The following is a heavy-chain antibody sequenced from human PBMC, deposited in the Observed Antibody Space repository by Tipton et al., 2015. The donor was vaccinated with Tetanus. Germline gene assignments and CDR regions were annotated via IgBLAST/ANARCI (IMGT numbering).Heavy chain of an antibody. CDR3: ARVPNYYDSSGYWPFDI. V-gene: IGHV4-59*01. CDR1: GGSISSYY. D-gene: IGHD3-22*01. J-gene: IGHJ3*02. CDR2: IYYSGST. Sequence: LRLSCTVSGGSISSYYWSWIRQPPGKGLEWIGYIYYSGSTNYNPSLKSRVTISVDTSKNQFSLKLSSVTAADTAVYYCARVPNYYDSSGYWPFDIWGQGTMVTVSS.